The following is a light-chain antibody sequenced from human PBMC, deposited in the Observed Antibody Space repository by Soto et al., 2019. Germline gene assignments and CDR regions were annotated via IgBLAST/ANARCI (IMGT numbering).Light chain of an antibody. V-gene: IGLV2-11*01. CDR2: DVS. CDR1: ISDVGGYNY. Sequence: HSVLTQARSVSWSPGQSVTISCTGTISDVGGYNYVSWYLQHPGKAPKVMIYDVSKRPSGVPDRFSGSKYGNTASLTISGLQSEDEADYYCCSFAGNYIYVFGTGTKVTVL. J-gene: IGLJ1*01. CDR3: CSFAGNYIYV.